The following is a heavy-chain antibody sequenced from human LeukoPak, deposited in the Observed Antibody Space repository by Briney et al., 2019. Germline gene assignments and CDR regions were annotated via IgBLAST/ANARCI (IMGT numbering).Heavy chain of an antibody. J-gene: IGHJ3*02. Sequence: GGSLRLSRAASGFTFSSYAMHWLRQAPGKGLEWVAVISYDGSNKYYAASVKGRFTISRDNSKNTLYLQMNSLRAEDTAVYYCAKNRGARYSDAFDIWGQGTMVTVSS. CDR2: ISYDGSNK. CDR3: AKNRGARYSDAFDI. D-gene: IGHD2-15*01. CDR1: GFTFSSYA. V-gene: IGHV3-30*04.